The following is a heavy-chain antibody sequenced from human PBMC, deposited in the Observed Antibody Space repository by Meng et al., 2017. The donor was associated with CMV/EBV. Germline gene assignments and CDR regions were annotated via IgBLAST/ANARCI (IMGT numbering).Heavy chain of an antibody. CDR2: ISSSGSTI. J-gene: IGHJ6*02. CDR1: GFTFSDYY. D-gene: IGHD2-2*01. V-gene: IGHV3-11*04. CDR3: ARDQDIVVVPAAINFYYYYGMDV. Sequence: GESLKISCAASGFTFSDYYMSWIRQAPGKGLEWVSYISSSGSTIYYADSVKGRFTISRDNAKNSLYLQMSSLRAEDTAVYYCARDQDIVVVPAAINFYYYYGMDVWGQGTTVTVSS.